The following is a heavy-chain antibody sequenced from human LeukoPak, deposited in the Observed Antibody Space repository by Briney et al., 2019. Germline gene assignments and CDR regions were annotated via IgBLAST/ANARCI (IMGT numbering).Heavy chain of an antibody. CDR2: ISSSSSTI. CDR3: ARDPNDLNSSGWLSDAFDI. J-gene: IGHJ3*02. CDR1: GFTFTIFG. D-gene: IGHD6-19*01. V-gene: IGHV3-48*01. Sequence: GGSLRLSCATSGFTFTIFGINWVRQAPGKGPEWVSYISSSSSTIYYADSVKGRFTISRDNAKNSLYLQMNSLRAEDTAVYYCARDPNDLNSSGWLSDAFDIWGQGTMVTVSS.